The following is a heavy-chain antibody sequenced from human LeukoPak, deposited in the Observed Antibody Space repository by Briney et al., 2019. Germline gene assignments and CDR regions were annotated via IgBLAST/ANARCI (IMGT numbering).Heavy chain of an antibody. CDR2: IYYSGST. J-gene: IGHJ3*02. Sequence: SETLSLTCTVSGGSISSYYWSWIRQPPGKGLEWIGNIYYSGSTNYNPSLKGRVTISVDTSKNQFSLKLSSETAADTAVYYCARGRNAFDIWGQGTMVTVSS. CDR3: ARGRNAFDI. V-gene: IGHV4-59*01. CDR1: GGSISSYY.